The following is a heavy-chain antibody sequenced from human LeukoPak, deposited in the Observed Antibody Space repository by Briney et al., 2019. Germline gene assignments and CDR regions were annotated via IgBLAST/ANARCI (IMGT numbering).Heavy chain of an antibody. CDR2: INPKSGNT. CDR3: ARAGYSSTYYAVPAASPLDY. V-gene: IGHV1-18*01. CDR1: GYTFTSYG. Sequence: GASVKVSCKASGYTFTSYGISWVRQAPGQGLEWMGWINPKSGNTNSAQNFQGRVTMTRDTTISTAYMELSRLRFDDTAVYWCARAGYSSTYYAVPAASPLDYWAQGTLVTVSS. J-gene: IGHJ4*02. D-gene: IGHD6-13*01.